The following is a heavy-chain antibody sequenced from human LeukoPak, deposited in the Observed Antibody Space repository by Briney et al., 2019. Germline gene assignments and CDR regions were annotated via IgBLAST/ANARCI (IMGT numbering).Heavy chain of an antibody. CDR1: GFTFSRHD. J-gene: IGHJ3*02. V-gene: IGHV3-30*18. CDR2: VSYDGSNK. D-gene: IGHD6-13*01. CDR3: AKGVSSSWSNDAFDI. Sequence: PGGSLKLSCEASGFTFSRHDMNWVRQAPGKGLKWVAVVSYDGSNKYYADSVKGRFTISRDNSKNTLYLQMNSLRTEDTAVYYCAKGVSSSWSNDAFDIWGQGTMVTVSS.